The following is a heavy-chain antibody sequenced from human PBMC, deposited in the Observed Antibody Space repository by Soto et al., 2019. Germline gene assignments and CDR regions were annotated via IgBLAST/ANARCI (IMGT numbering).Heavy chain of an antibody. CDR2: ISGSGGST. CDR3: AKAPVAGMSSRSTSVAY. D-gene: IGHD6-19*01. CDR1: GFTFSSYA. V-gene: IGHV3-23*01. J-gene: IGHJ4*02. Sequence: EVQLLESGGGLVQPGGSLRLSCAASGFTFSSYAMSWVRQAPGKGLEWVSAISGSGGSTYYADSVKGRFTISRDNSKNTLYLQMNSLRAEDTAVYYCAKAPVAGMSSRSTSVAYWGQGTLVTVSS.